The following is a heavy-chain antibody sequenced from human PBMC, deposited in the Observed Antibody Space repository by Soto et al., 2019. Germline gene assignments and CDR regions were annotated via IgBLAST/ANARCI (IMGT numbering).Heavy chain of an antibody. CDR2: IIAPGATP. Sequence: PGGSLRISCAHSGFAFCDYAMTWVRHAPGKAPAWVSAIIAPGATPYYADSVRGRFTISRHTSKNTLNPQMNDLRVEDPDVIYCAKGRKSTEKDIAVMLAAASSIQHWGQG. J-gene: IGHJ1*01. CDR3: AKGRKSTEKDIAVMLAAASSIQH. V-gene: IGHV3-23*01. CDR1: GFAFCDYA. D-gene: IGHD2-15*01.